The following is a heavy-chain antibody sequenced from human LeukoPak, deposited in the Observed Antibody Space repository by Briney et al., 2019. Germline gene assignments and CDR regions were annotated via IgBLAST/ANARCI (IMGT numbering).Heavy chain of an antibody. CDR2: IYYSGST. CDR1: GGSISSSSYY. J-gene: IGHJ4*02. CDR3: ARAIYYDILTGYYIDY. Sequence: SETLSLTCTVSGGSISSSSYYWGWIRQPPGKGLEWIGSIYYSGSTYYNPSLKSRVTISVDTSKNQFSLKLSSVTAADTAVYYCARAIYYDILTGYYIDYWGQGTLVTVSS. D-gene: IGHD3-9*01. V-gene: IGHV4-39*07.